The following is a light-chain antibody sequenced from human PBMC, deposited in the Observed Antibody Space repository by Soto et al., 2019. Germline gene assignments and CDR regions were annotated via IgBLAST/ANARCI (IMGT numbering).Light chain of an antibody. CDR2: EVS. CDR3: NSYTSSSTWV. Sequence: QSALTQPASVSASPGQSITISCAGTSSDVGGYNYVSWYQQYPGKAPKLMIYEVSNRPSGVSNRFSGSKSGNTASLTISGLQAEDEADYYCNSYTSSSTWVFGRGTKLTVL. V-gene: IGLV2-14*01. CDR1: SSDVGGYNY. J-gene: IGLJ3*02.